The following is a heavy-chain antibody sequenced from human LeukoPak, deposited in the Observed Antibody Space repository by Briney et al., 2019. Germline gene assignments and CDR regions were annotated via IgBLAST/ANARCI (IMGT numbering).Heavy chain of an antibody. CDR2: MYYGGST. CDR1: GASISSSAYY. D-gene: IGHD3-10*01. CDR3: AYGSLFDY. J-gene: IGHJ4*02. V-gene: IGHV4-39*07. Sequence: SETLSLTCTVSGASISSSAYYWGWIRQSPATGLEWIASMYYGGSTYYNPSLKSRVTISLDTSKNHFSLKVTSVTAADTAVYYCAYGSLFDYWGQGILVTVSS.